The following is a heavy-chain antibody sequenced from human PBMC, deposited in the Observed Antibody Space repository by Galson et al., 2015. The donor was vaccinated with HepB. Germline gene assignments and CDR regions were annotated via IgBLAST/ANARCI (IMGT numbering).Heavy chain of an antibody. D-gene: IGHD3-22*01. Sequence: SLRLSCAASGFTFSSYGMHWVRQAPGKGLEWMAVIWYDGSNKYYADSVKGRFTIFRDNSKNTLYLQMNSLRAEDTAVYYCARGSGGSGYDYWGDYWGQGTLVTVSS. CDR1: GFTFSSYG. J-gene: IGHJ4*02. V-gene: IGHV3-33*01. CDR3: ARGSGGSGYDYWGDY. CDR2: IWYDGSNK.